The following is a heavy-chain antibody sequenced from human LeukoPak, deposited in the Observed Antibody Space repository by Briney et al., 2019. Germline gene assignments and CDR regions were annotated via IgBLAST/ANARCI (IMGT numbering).Heavy chain of an antibody. CDR3: ARGRSYGIWYYFDY. V-gene: IGHV4-59*01. J-gene: IGHJ4*02. D-gene: IGHD5-18*01. CDR2: IYYSGST. CDR1: GGSISSYY. Sequence: SSETLSLTCTVSGGSISSYYWSWIRQPPGKGLEWIGYIYYSGSTNYNPSLKSRVTISVDTSKNQFSLKLSSVTAADTAVYYCARGRSYGIWYYFDYWGQGTLVTVSS.